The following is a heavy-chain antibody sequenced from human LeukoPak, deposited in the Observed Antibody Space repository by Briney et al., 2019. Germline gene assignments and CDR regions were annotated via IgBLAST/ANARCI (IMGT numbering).Heavy chain of an antibody. D-gene: IGHD6-13*01. CDR3: AKDLGFSSSWYYYYGMDV. J-gene: IGHJ6*02. CDR1: GFTFSSYA. Sequence: GGSLRLSCAASGFTFSSYAMSWVRQAPGKGLEWVSAISGSGGSTYYADSVKGRFTISRDNSKNTLYVQMNSLRAEDTAVYYCAKDLGFSSSWYYYYGMDVWGQGTTVTVSS. CDR2: ISGSGGST. V-gene: IGHV3-23*01.